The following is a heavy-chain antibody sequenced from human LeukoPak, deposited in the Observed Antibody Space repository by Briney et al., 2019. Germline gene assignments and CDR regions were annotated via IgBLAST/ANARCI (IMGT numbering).Heavy chain of an antibody. V-gene: IGHV4-59*01. CDR3: ASQLGGTTFH. CDR1: GASINSYY. Sequence: SETLSLTCSVSGASINSYYWSWIRQPPGEGLEWIGYVYYSETTNYNPSLKSRVTISLDTSKTQFSLRLSSVTAADTAVYYCASQLGGTTFHWGQGILVTVSS. J-gene: IGHJ4*02. CDR2: VYYSETT. D-gene: IGHD1-1*01.